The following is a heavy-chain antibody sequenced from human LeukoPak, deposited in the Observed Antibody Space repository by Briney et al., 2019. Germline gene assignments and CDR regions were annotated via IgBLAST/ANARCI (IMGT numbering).Heavy chain of an antibody. CDR3: ARGGLHFSSTSCYYDY. V-gene: IGHV4-34*01. J-gene: IGHJ4*02. D-gene: IGHD2-2*01. CDR1: GGSFSGYY. CDR2: INHSGST. Sequence: SETLSLTCAVYGGSFSGYYWSWIRQPPGKGLEWIGEINHSGSTNYNPSLKSRVTISVDTSKNQFSLKLSSVTAADTAVYYCARGGLHFSSTSCYYDYWGQGTLVTVSS.